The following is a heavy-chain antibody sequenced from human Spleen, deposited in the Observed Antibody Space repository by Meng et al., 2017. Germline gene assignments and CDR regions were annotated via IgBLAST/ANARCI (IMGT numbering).Heavy chain of an antibody. V-gene: IGHV4-39*01. CDR3: ASFSYYYDSSGR. J-gene: IGHJ4*02. CDR1: GDSIGSSTFY. Sequence: QLHLLQSGPGLVKPSETLSLTYTVSGDSIGSSTFYWGWIRQAPGKGLEWIGSLYYSGSSYYNPALESRVTIFLDSSQKQFSLRLSSVTAADTAVYYCASFSYYYDSSGRWGQGTLVTVSS. D-gene: IGHD3-22*01. CDR2: LYYSGSS.